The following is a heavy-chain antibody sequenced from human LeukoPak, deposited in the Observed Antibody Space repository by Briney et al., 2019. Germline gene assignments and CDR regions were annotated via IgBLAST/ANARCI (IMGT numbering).Heavy chain of an antibody. D-gene: IGHD4-23*01. CDR1: GFTFSSYA. J-gene: IGHJ4*02. Sequence: GGSLRLSCAASGFTFSSYAMHWVRQAPGKGLEWVAVISYDGSNKYYADPVKGRFTISRDNSKNTLYLQMNSLRAEDTAVYYCARELKHAGNDYWGQGTLVTVSS. V-gene: IGHV3-30-3*01. CDR2: ISYDGSNK. CDR3: ARELKHAGNDY.